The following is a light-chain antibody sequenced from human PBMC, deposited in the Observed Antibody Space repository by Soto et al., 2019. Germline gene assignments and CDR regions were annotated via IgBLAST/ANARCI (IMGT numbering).Light chain of an antibody. Sequence: IVLTQSPATLSLSPGARPTLSCRASPSVTNYLAWYQQKPGQAPRLLIYGASNRATGIPGRFSASGSGTDFTLTITPLEPEDSAVYFCQQYGNSPITFGQGTRLEI. CDR1: PSVTNY. V-gene: IGKV3-20*01. CDR3: QQYGNSPIT. J-gene: IGKJ5*01. CDR2: GAS.